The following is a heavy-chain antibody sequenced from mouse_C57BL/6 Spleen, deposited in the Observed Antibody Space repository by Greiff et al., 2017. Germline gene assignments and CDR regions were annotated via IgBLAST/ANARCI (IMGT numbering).Heavy chain of an antibody. D-gene: IGHD2-3*01. J-gene: IGHJ4*01. CDR3: ARDGGRMDY. CDR2: IYPGDGDT. Sequence: QVQLQQSGPELVKPGASVTISCKASGYAFSSSWMNWVKQRPGKGLEWIGRIYPGDGDTNYNGKFKGKATLTADKSSSTAYMQLSSLTSEDSAVYFCARDGGRMDYWGQGTSVTVSS. CDR1: GYAFSSSW. V-gene: IGHV1-82*01.